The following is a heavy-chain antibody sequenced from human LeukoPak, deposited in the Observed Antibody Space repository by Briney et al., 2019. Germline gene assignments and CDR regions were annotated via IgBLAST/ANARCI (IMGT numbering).Heavy chain of an antibody. Sequence: PGGSLRLSCAASGFTFSSYGMHWVRQAPGKGLEWVAVIWYDGSNKYCADSVKGRFTISRDNSKNTLYLQMNSLRAEDTAVYYCARGYNEQQLVHGMYYFDYWGQGTLVTVSS. CDR2: IWYDGSNK. CDR1: GFTFSSYG. V-gene: IGHV3-30*19. CDR3: ARGYNEQQLVHGMYYFDY. D-gene: IGHD6-13*01. J-gene: IGHJ4*02.